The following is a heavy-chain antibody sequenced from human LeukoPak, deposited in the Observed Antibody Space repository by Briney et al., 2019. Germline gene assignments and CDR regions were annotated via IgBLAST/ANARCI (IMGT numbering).Heavy chain of an antibody. CDR2: ISAYTGNT. V-gene: IGHV1-18*01. J-gene: IGHJ4*02. Sequence: ASVKVSCKASGYTFTSYGISWVRQAPGQGLEWMGWISAYTGNTVYAQKLQGRVTMTTDTSTSTAYMELRSLISDETAVYYCAAGPGIAVAGTFDFWGQGTLVTVSS. CDR1: GYTFTSYG. D-gene: IGHD6-19*01. CDR3: AAGPGIAVAGTFDF.